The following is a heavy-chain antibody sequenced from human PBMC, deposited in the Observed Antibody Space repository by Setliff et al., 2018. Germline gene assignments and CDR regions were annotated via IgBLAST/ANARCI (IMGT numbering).Heavy chain of an antibody. V-gene: IGHV1-3*01. CDR2: INAGNGNT. CDR1: GYTFTSYA. Sequence: ASVKVSCKASGYTFTSYAMHWVRQAPGQRLEWMGWINAGNGNTKYSQKFQGRVTITRDTSASTAYMELSSLRSEDTAVYYCASLGYCSSTSCWPYYYYGMDVWFQGNTVTVSS. J-gene: IGHJ6*02. CDR3: ASLGYCSSTSCWPYYYYGMDV. D-gene: IGHD2-2*01.